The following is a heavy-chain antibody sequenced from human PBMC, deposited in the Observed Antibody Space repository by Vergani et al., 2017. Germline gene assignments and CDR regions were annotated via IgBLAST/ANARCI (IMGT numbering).Heavy chain of an antibody. D-gene: IGHD3-9*01. CDR2: ISYAGSNK. CDR3: ARGGGMTGRDSFDF. V-gene: IGHV3-30*03. Sequence: QVQLVASGGGVVQPGRSLRLSCAASGLTFSSYGMHWVRKAPGKGLAWGAVISYAGSNKYYEDSVEGQCTISRYNSKNTLYLQMNSLRAEDTAVYYCARGGGMTGRDSFDFWGQGTMVTASS. J-gene: IGHJ3*01. CDR1: GLTFSSYG.